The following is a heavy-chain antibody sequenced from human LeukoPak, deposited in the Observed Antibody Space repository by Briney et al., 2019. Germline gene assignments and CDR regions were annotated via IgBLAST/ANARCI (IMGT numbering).Heavy chain of an antibody. CDR3: ARTQQWLVLGFDP. D-gene: IGHD6-19*01. CDR2: IISNGRTI. J-gene: IGHJ5*02. CDR1: GFTFSDCY. V-gene: IGHV3-11*01. Sequence: GGSLRLSCAASGFTFSDCYMSWIRHAPGKGREGVSYIISNGRTIYYAHSVKGRFTISRENARKSVYLQMNSLRAEDTAIYYCARTQQWLVLGFDPWGQGTLVTVSS.